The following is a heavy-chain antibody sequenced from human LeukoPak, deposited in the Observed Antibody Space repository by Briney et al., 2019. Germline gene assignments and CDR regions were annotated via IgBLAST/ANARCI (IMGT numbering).Heavy chain of an antibody. CDR2: IRYDGSNK. J-gene: IGHJ4*02. V-gene: IGHV3-30*02. CDR1: GFTFSSYG. D-gene: IGHD4-11*01. Sequence: PGGSLRLSCAASGFTFSSYGMHWVRRAPGKGLEWVAFIRYDGSNKYYADSVKGRFTISRDNSKNTLYLQMNSLRAEDTAVYYCAKDRYDYSNYHDYWGQGTLVTVSS. CDR3: AKDRYDYSNYHDY.